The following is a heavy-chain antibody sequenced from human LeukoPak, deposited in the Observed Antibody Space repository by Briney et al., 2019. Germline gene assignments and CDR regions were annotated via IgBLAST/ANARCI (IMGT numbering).Heavy chain of an antibody. J-gene: IGHJ5*02. Sequence: PSQTLSLTCTVSGGSISSGSYYWRWIRQPAGKGLEWIGRIYTSGSTNYNPSLMSRVTISVDTSKNQFSLKLSSVTAADTAVYYCARGGSSWYSDWFDPWGQGTLVTVSS. CDR2: IYTSGST. CDR1: GGSISSGSYY. V-gene: IGHV4-61*02. CDR3: ARGGSSWYSDWFDP. D-gene: IGHD6-13*01.